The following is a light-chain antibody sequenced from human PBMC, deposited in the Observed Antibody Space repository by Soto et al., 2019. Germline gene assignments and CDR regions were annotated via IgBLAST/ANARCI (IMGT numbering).Light chain of an antibody. CDR1: QSINRR. V-gene: IGKV1-5*01. CDR3: QHYNSYSEA. Sequence: DIQMTHSPSTLSASVGDRVIITCRGSQSINRRLAWYQQKPGKAPRLLIYDVSTLESGVPSRFGGSGSGTEFTLTISSLQHDDFATYYCQHYNSYSEAFGQGTKVDIK. CDR2: DVS. J-gene: IGKJ1*01.